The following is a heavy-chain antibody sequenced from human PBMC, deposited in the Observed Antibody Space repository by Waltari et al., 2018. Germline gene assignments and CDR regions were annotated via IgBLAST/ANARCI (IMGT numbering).Heavy chain of an antibody. V-gene: IGHV4-34*04. CDR2: INHSGRT. J-gene: IGHJ4*02. CDR1: GGSFSGYY. CDR3: ARGRYYYGSGSPPLDY. Sequence: QVQLQQWGAGLLKPSETLSLTCAVYGGSFSGYYWSWIRQPPGQGLEWIGEINHSGRTNSNRSLKGRGTRAVYTSKNQFSLKLSSVTAADTAVYYCARGRYYYGSGSPPLDYWGQGTLVTVSS. D-gene: IGHD3-10*01.